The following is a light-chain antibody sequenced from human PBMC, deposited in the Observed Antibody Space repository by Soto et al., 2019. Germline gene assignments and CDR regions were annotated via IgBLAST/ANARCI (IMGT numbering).Light chain of an antibody. CDR2: QAS. V-gene: IGKV1-5*03. Sequence: DIQMTQSPSTLSASVGERVTITYRASQTINEWLAWYQQKIGKAPKVLIYQASTLASAVPSRFSGSGSGTTFTLTISSLQPDDSATYYCQHYNSYPYSFGQGTKLEI. J-gene: IGKJ2*03. CDR3: QHYNSYPYS. CDR1: QTINEW.